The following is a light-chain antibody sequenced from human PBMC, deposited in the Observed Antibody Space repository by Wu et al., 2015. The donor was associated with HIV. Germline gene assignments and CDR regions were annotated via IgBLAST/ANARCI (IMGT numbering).Light chain of an antibody. J-gene: IGKJ1*01. CDR3: QQYNNWPSWT. CDR1: QSVSSN. Sequence: EIVMTQFPATLSVSPGERATLSCRASQSVSSNLAWYQQKPGQAPRLLIYGASTRATNIPARFSGSGSGTEFTLTISSMQSEDFAVYYCQQYNNWPSWTFGQGPRWKS. V-gene: IGKV3-15*01. CDR2: GAS.